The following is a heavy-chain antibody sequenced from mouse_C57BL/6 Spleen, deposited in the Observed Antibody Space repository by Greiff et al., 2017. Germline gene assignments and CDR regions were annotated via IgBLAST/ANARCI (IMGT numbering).Heavy chain of an antibody. J-gene: IGHJ4*01. CDR1: GFTFSDYG. Sequence: EVQLVESGGGLVKPGGSLKLSCAASGFTFSDYGMHWVRQAPEKGLEWVAYISSGSSTIYYADTVKGRFTISRYNAKNTLFLQRTSLRSEATAMYYYATYDYGSAMDYWGQGTSVTVSS. CDR3: ATYDYGSAMDY. D-gene: IGHD2-4*01. CDR2: ISSGSSTI. V-gene: IGHV5-17*01.